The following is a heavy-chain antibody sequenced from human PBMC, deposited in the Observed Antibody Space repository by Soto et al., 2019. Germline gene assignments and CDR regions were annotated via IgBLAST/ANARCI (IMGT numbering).Heavy chain of an antibody. CDR1: RGTFNTSP. CDR3: ATPHLRGRHYDFRSPPTASLYHYGLGV. D-gene: IGHD3-3*01. CDR2: ILPVFGMV. J-gene: IGHJ6*02. Sequence: QVQLAQSGAEVKKPGSSVRVSCQTSRGTFNTSPISWMRQAPGQGLEWLGDILPVFGMVNYAQQFRDRLNLTADESTTSVCMEVSRLTPEDTAVYFCATPHLRGRHYDFRSPPTASLYHYGLGVWGQGTTVIVSS. V-gene: IGHV1-69*01.